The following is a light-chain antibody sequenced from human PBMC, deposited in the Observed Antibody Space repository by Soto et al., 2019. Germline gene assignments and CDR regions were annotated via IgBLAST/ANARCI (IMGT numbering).Light chain of an antibody. J-gene: IGKJ2*01. Sequence: DIQMTQSPPTLSASAGDRVTITCRASESISSWLAWYQQKPGKAPKLLMYKASSLESGVPSRFSGSGSGTEFTLTISSLQPEDSAVYYCQQYNSWPYTFGQGTKVDIK. CDR2: KAS. CDR1: ESISSW. CDR3: QQYNSWPYT. V-gene: IGKV1-5*03.